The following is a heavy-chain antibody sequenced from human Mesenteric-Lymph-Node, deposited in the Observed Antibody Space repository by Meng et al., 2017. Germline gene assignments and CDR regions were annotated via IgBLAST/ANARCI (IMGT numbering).Heavy chain of an antibody. CDR1: GGTFSSYA. D-gene: IGHD3-3*01. V-gene: IGHV1-69*13. CDR2: IIPIFGTA. CDR3: ASSRVVILLTGGMDV. J-gene: IGHJ6*02. Sequence: SVKVSCKASGGTFSSYAISWVRQAPGQGLEWMGGIIPIFGTANYAQKFQGRVTITADESTSTAYMELSSLRSEDTAVYYCASSRVVILLTGGMDVWGQGTTVTVSS.